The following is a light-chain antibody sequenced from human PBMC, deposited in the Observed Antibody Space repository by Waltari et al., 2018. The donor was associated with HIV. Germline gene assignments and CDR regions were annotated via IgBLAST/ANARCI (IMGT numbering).Light chain of an antibody. CDR1: QTVNNK. J-gene: IGKJ3*01. V-gene: IGKV1-39*01. CDR2: DAS. CDR3: QQSFSYPLT. Sequence: DIQMTQSPSSLSASVGDSVTITCQASQTVNNKLNWYQQKPGEAPKVVIYDASTLQSGVPSRFRGGGSWTDFTLTITSLQLDDFATYFCQQSFSYPLTFGPGTKVDI.